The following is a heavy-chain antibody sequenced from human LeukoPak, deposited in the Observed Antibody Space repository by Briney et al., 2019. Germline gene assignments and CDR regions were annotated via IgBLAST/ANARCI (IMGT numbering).Heavy chain of an antibody. Sequence: GGSLRLSCAVSGFIFSSYDMHWDRQAPGKGLEWVAVISYDGSNKYYADSVKGRFTISRDNSKNTLYLQMNSLRAEDTAIYYCAKDPYGAGSYPSYWGQGTLVTVSS. CDR1: GFIFSSYD. CDR2: ISYDGSNK. J-gene: IGHJ4*02. CDR3: AKDPYGAGSYPSY. V-gene: IGHV3-30*18. D-gene: IGHD3-10*01.